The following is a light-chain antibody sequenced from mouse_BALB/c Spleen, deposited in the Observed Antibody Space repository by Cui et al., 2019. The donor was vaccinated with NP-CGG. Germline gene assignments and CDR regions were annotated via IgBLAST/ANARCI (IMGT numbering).Light chain of an antibody. CDR1: TGTVTTSNY. CDR3: ALWYSNHWV. CDR2: GTN. Sequence: QAVVTQESALTTSPGETVTLTCRSSTGTVTTSNYANGVQEKPDHLFTGLIVGTNNRVPGVPARFSGSLIGDKAALTITGAQTEDEAIYFCALWYSNHWVFGGGTKLTVL. J-gene: IGLJ1*01. V-gene: IGLV1*01.